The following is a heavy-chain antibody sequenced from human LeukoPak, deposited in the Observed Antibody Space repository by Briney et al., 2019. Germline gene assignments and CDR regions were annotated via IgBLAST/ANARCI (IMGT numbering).Heavy chain of an antibody. CDR2: IYYSGST. CDR1: GGSISSYY. Sequence: SETLSLTCTVSGGSISSYYWSWIRQPPGKGLEWIGYIYYSGSTNYNPSLKCRVTISVDTSKNQFSLKLNSVTAADTAVYYCARHGDYGDYWGIGYWGQGTLVTVSS. J-gene: IGHJ4*02. V-gene: IGHV4-59*08. D-gene: IGHD4-17*01. CDR3: ARHGDYGDYWGIGY.